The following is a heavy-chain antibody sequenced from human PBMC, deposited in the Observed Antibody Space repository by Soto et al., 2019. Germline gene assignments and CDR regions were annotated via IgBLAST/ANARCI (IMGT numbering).Heavy chain of an antibody. V-gene: IGHV4-59*11. CDR2: IYYSGST. CDR3: ATQRLGEFGSHFDH. CDR1: GGSMSSHY. J-gene: IGHJ4*02. D-gene: IGHD3-10*01. Sequence: QLQVSGPEVVKPSETLSLTCTVSGGSMSSHYWAWMRQSPGQGLEWIGYIYYSGSTKSNPSLNGRLTMSVDTSKNPFSLNLRSVTVAATAVYYCATQRLGEFGSHFDHWGQGTLVSVSS.